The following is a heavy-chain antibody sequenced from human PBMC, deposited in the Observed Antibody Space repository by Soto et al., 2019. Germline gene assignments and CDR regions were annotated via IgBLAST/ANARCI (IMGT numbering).Heavy chain of an antibody. J-gene: IGHJ4*02. Sequence: SDTLSLTFTVSGGSISSSYWTWIRQPPGKRLEWISYISYSGNTNYNPSLKSRLTISGERSKNQFSLKLTPVTAAETAVYYCASKNYGDSYXWGQGTMVTVSX. CDR3: ASKNYGDSYX. D-gene: IGHD4-17*01. CDR2: ISYSGNT. V-gene: IGHV4-59*01. CDR1: GGSISSSY.